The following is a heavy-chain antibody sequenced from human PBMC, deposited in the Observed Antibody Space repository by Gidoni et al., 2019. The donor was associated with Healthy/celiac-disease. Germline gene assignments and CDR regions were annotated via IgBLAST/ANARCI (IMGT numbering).Heavy chain of an antibody. CDR2: IYYSGST. CDR1: VGSSSSYY. J-gene: IGHJ6*02. D-gene: IGHD6-13*01. CDR3: AKDRSGSWYPSSSYGMDV. V-gene: IGHV4-59*01. Sequence: QVQLQESGPRLFKPSETLSHPRTVLVGSSSSYYWSWIRQPPGKGLEWIGYIYYSGSTNYNPSLKSRITISLDTTKNQFSMKLSSVTAADTAVYYCAKDRSGSWYPSSSYGMDVWGQGTTVTVSS.